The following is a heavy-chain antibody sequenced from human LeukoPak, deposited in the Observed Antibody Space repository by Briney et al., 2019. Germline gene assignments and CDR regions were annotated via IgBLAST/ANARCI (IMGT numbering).Heavy chain of an antibody. CDR2: IKPDGTTS. CDR3: AREADPSLYASSSPDY. V-gene: IGHV3-74*01. CDR1: GFGFSNFW. Sequence: GGSLRLSCAAFGFGFSNFWMHWVRQAPGKGLVWVSRIKPDGTTSVYADSVKGRFTISRDNLKNTLYLQMRSLRAEDTAVYFCAREADPSLYASSSPDYWGQGTPVTVSS. D-gene: IGHD6-6*01. J-gene: IGHJ4*01.